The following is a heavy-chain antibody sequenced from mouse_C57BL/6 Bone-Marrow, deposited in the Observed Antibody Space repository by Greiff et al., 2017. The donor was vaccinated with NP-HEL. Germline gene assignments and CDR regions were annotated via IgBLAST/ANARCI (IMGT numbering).Heavy chain of an antibody. Sequence: EVQLVESGGGLVQPKGSLKLSCAASGFSFHTYAMNWVRQAPGKGLEWVALIRSKSNNYATYYADSVKDRFTISRDESESMLYLQMNNLKTEDTAMYYCVRHPPHDSYAMDYWGQGTSVTVSS. J-gene: IGHJ4*01. V-gene: IGHV10-1*01. CDR3: VRHPPHDSYAMDY. CDR1: GFSFHTYA. CDR2: IRSKSNNYAT.